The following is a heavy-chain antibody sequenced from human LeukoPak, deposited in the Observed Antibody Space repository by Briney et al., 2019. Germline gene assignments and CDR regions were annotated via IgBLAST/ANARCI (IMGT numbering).Heavy chain of an antibody. V-gene: IGHV4-59*08. CDR3: ARWAYSTDWYQYFDK. J-gene: IGHJ4*02. CDR1: GGSISSYY. D-gene: IGHD6-19*01. Sequence: SETLSLTCIVSGGSISSYYWTWIRQPPGAGLEWIGYIYYSGSTNYNPSLKSRVTISVDTSKNQFSLKLSSVTAADTAVYYCARWAYSTDWYQYFDKWGQGTLVTVSS. CDR2: IYYSGST.